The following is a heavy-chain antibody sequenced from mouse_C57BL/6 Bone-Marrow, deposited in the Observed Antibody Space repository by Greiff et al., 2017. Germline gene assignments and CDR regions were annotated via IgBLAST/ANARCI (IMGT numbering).Heavy chain of an antibody. CDR3: ARGNDGYYEDYFDY. V-gene: IGHV1-18*01. Sequence: EVHLVASGPELVKPGASVKIPCQASGYTFTDYNMDWVKQSHGKSLEWIGDINPNNGGTIYNQKFKGKATLTVDESSSTAYMELRSLTSEDTAVYYCARGNDGYYEDYFDYWGQGTTLTVSS. CDR1: GYTFTDYN. CDR2: INPNNGGT. J-gene: IGHJ2*01. D-gene: IGHD2-3*01.